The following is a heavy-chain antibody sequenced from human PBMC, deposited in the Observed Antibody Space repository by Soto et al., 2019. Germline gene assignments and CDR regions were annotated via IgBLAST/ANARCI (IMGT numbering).Heavy chain of an antibody. V-gene: IGHV4-30-4*01. Sequence: QVQLQESGPGLVKPSQTMSLTCTVSGGSISSGDYYWSWIRQPPGKGLEWIGYIYYSGSTYYNPSLKSRVTISVDTSKNQFSLKLSSVTAADTAVYYCARDLRDSCGYYYFDYWGQGTLVTVSS. CDR3: ARDLRDSCGYYYFDY. CDR2: IYYSGST. CDR1: GGSISSGDYY. D-gene: IGHD3-22*01. J-gene: IGHJ4*02.